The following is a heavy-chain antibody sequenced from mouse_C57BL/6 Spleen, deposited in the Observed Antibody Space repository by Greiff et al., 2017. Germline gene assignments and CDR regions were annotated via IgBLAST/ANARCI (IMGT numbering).Heavy chain of an antibody. V-gene: IGHV10-3*01. CDR1: GFTFNTYA. J-gene: IGHJ1*03. CDR3: VRECGGSSYGYFDV. D-gene: IGHD1-1*01. CDR2: IRSKSSNYAT. Sequence: EVKLVESGGGLVQPKGSLKLSCAASGFTFNTYAMHWVSQAPGKGLEWVARIRSKSSNYATYSADSVKDRFTISRDDSQSMLYLQMNNLRTEDTAMYICVRECGGSSYGYFDVWGTGTTVTVSS.